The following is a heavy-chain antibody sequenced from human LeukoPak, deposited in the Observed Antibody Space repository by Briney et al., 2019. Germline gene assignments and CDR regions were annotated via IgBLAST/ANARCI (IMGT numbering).Heavy chain of an antibody. CDR1: GFTFSTYS. V-gene: IGHV3-48*01. CDR2: ISSSSTI. CDR3: ARSNWFDP. J-gene: IGHJ5*02. Sequence: GGSLRLSCAASGFTFSTYSMNWVRQAPGKGLEWVSYISSSSTIYYTDSVKGRFTISRDNAKNSLYLQMNSLRAEDTAVYYCARSNWFDPWGQGTLVTVSS.